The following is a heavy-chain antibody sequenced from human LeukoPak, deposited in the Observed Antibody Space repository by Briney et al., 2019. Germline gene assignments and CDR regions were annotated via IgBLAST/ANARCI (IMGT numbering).Heavy chain of an antibody. CDR1: GGSISSGGYS. V-gene: IGHV4-30-2*01. CDR3: ARGAAYYDILTGPDNWFDP. CDR2: IYHSGTT. J-gene: IGHJ5*02. Sequence: SQTLSLTCAVSGGSISSGGYSWSWIRQPPGKGLEWVGYIYHSGTTYYNPSLKSRVTISVDRSKNQFSLKLSSVTAADTAVYYCARGAAYYDILTGPDNWFDPWGQGTLVTVSA. D-gene: IGHD3-9*01.